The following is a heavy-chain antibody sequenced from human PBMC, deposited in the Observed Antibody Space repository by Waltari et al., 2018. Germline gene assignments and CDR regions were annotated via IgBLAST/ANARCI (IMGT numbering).Heavy chain of an antibody. V-gene: IGHV3-30*02. CDR3: AKIKTGTTLFAFDI. D-gene: IGHD1-7*01. J-gene: IGHJ3*02. CDR2: IRYDGSNK. CDR1: GFTFSSYG. Sequence: QVQLVESGGGVVQPGGSLRLSCAASGFTFSSYGMHWVRQAPGKGLEWVAFIRYDGSNKYYADSVKGRFTISRDNSKNTLYLQMNSLRAEDTAVYYCAKIKTGTTLFAFDIWGQGTMVTVSS.